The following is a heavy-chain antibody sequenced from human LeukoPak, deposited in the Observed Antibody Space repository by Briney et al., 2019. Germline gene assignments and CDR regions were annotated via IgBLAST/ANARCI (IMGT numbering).Heavy chain of an antibody. D-gene: IGHD6-6*01. J-gene: IGHJ4*02. CDR2: IYYSGST. CDR3: ARGCWQLALDY. V-gene: IGHV4-59*01. CDR1: GGSISSYY. Sequence: SETLSLTCTVSGGSISSYYWGWIRQPPGKGLEWIGSIYYSGSTNYNPSLKSRVTISVDTSKNQFSLKLSSVTAADTAVYYCARGCWQLALDYWGQGTLVTVSS.